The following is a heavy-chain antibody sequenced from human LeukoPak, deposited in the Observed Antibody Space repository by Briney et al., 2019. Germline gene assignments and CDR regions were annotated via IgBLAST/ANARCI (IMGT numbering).Heavy chain of an antibody. J-gene: IGHJ4*02. CDR3: ARDAVVPAYYFDY. CDR2: IYTSGST. V-gene: IGHV4-4*07. CDR1: GYSISSNYY. Sequence: SETLSLTCTVSGYSISSNYYWGWIRQPAGKGLEWIGRIYTSGSTNYNPSLKSRVTMSVDTSKNQFSLKLSSVTAADTAVYYCARDAVVPAYYFDYWGQGTLVTVSS. D-gene: IGHD2-2*01.